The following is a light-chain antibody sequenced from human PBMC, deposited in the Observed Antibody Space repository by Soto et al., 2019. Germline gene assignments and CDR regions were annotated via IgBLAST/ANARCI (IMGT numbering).Light chain of an antibody. CDR2: TNN. CDR1: SSNIGVNT. CDR3: ASWDDSLHGVT. V-gene: IGLV1-44*01. Sequence: QPVLTQPPSASATPGQGVTISCSGGSSNIGVNTVNWYQHLPGTAPKLLIHTNNRRPSGVPDRFSGSKSGTSASLAISGLQSEDEADYYCASWDDSLHGVTFGGGTKVTVL. J-gene: IGLJ2*01.